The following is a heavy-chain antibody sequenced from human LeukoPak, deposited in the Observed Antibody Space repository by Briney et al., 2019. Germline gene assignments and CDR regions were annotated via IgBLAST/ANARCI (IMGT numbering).Heavy chain of an antibody. V-gene: IGHV3-7*01. CDR2: IKPDGSEK. D-gene: IGHD3-16*02. J-gene: IGHJ4*02. CDR1: GFTFSTSW. Sequence: GGSLRLSCAASGFTFSTSWMNWVRQAPGKGLEWVASIKPDGSEKYSVDSVKGRFTISRDNAKNSLYLQMNSLRAEDTAVYYCARDRGYRSFDYWGQGTLVTVSS. CDR3: ARDRGYRSFDY.